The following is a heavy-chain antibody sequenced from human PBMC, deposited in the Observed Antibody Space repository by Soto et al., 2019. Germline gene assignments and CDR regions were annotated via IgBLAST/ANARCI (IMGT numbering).Heavy chain of an antibody. V-gene: IGHV4-59*01. D-gene: IGHD6-6*01. CDR2: IYHRGNT. Sequence: SETLSLTCTVSGGSITTYYLSWIRQPPGKGLEWIGYIYHRGNTNYNPSFKSRVTISVDTSKNQFSLKLSSVTAADTAVYYCARSPSNSYEAMFDYWGQGTLVTVSS. CDR3: ARSPSNSYEAMFDY. CDR1: GGSITTYY. J-gene: IGHJ4*02.